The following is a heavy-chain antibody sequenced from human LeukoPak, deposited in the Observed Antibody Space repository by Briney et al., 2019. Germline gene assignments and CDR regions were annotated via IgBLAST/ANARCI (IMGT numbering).Heavy chain of an antibody. CDR1: GCTFSSYA. J-gene: IGHJ4*02. CDR3: ARVYSGSSLGDY. Sequence: ASVKVSCKASGCTFSSYAISWVRQAPGQGLEWMGRIIPIFGTANYAQKFQGRVTITTDESTSTAYMELSSLRSEDTAVYYCARVYSGSSLGDYWGQGTLVTVSS. D-gene: IGHD1-26*01. V-gene: IGHV1-69*05. CDR2: IIPIFGTA.